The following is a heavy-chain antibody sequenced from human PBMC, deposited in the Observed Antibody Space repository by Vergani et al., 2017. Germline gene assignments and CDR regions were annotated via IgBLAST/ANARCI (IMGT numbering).Heavy chain of an antibody. CDR3: ATVYYDSSGPYYYYYYMDV. V-gene: IGHV3-48*02. J-gene: IGHJ6*03. CDR2: ISSSSSTI. D-gene: IGHD3-22*01. Sequence: EVQLVESGGGLVQPGGSLRLSCAASGFTFSSYSMNWVRQAPGKGLEWVSYISSSSSTIYYADSVKGRFTISRDNAKNSLYLQMNSLRDEDTAVYYCATVYYDSSGPYYYYYYMDVWGKGTTVTVSS. CDR1: GFTFSSYS.